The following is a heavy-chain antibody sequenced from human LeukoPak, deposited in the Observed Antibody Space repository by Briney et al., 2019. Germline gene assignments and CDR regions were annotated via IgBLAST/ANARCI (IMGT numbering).Heavy chain of an antibody. D-gene: IGHD5-12*01. CDR2: ITSSSSII. Sequence: GGSLRLSCAASGFTFSSYSMNWVRQAPGKGLEWVSYITSSSSIIYYGDSVKGRFTVSRDNAENSLYLQMNSLRAEDTAVYYCARLGYSGYVLDYWGQGTLVTVSS. CDR1: GFTFSSYS. V-gene: IGHV3-48*01. J-gene: IGHJ4*02. CDR3: ARLGYSGYVLDY.